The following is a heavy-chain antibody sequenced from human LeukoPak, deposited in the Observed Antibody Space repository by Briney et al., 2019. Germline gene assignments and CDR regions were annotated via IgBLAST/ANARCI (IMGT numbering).Heavy chain of an antibody. V-gene: IGHV4-31*03. Sequence: SETLSLTCTVSGGSISSGGYYWSWIRQHPGKGLEWIGYIYYSGSTYYNPSLKSRVTISVDTSKNQFSLKLSSVTAADTAVYYCARRAGRGNWADYWGQGTLVTVSS. D-gene: IGHD3-10*01. CDR2: IYYSGST. J-gene: IGHJ4*02. CDR1: GGSISSGGYY. CDR3: ARRAGRGNWADY.